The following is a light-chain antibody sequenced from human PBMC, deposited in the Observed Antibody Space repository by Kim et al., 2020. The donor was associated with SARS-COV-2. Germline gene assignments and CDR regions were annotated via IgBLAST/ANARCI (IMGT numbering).Light chain of an antibody. CDR1: KLGDKH. CDR2: EDI. CDR3: QAWDTGTGV. V-gene: IGLV3-1*01. Sequence: VSPGQTASITCSGNKLGDKHVFWYQQRPGQSPVLVIYEDIKRPSGIPERFSGSNSGNTATLTISGTQAMDEADYYCQAWDTGTGVFGGGTKLTVL. J-gene: IGLJ3*02.